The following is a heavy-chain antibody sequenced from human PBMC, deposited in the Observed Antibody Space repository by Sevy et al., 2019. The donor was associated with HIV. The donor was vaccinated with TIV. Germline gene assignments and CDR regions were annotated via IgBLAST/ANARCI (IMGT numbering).Heavy chain of an antibody. J-gene: IGHJ4*02. CDR3: ARGNYYDSSGPPGSSFDY. Sequence: GGSLRLSCAASGFTFSGYSMNWVRQAPGKGLEWVSVIYGGGSTYYADSVKGRFTISRDNSKNTLYVQMNSLRAEDTAVYYCARGNYYDSSGPPGSSFDYWGQGTLVTVSS. CDR1: GFTFSGYS. V-gene: IGHV3-66*01. D-gene: IGHD3-22*01. CDR2: IYGGGST.